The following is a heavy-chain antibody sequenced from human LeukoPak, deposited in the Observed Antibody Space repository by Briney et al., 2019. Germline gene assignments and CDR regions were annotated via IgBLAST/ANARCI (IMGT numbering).Heavy chain of an antibody. CDR2: ISGSGRGGST. D-gene: IGHD6-19*01. Sequence: PGGSLRLSCAASGFTFSSYAMSWVRQAPVKGLESVSTISGSGRGGSTYYADSVKGRFTISRDNSKDTLYLQMNSLRAEDTAVYYCAKLLAVTNSYYFNYWGQGTLVTVSS. CDR3: AKLLAVTNSYYFNY. J-gene: IGHJ4*02. V-gene: IGHV3-23*01. CDR1: GFTFSSYA.